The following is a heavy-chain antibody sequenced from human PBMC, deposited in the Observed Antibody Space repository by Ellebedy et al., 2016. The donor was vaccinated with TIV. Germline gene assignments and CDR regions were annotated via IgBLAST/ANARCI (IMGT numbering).Heavy chain of an antibody. CDR2: IYSGGTT. CDR1: GFIINDNY. Sequence: GESLKISXAASGFIINDNYMSWVRQIPGTGLQWVSVIYSGGTTYYADSVQGRFTISRDKSKNTLYLQMNSLRAEDTAVYYCVKNSDYYCYAMDVWGQGTTVTVSS. J-gene: IGHJ6*02. CDR3: VKNSDYYCYAMDV. V-gene: IGHV3-53*05. D-gene: IGHD2/OR15-2a*01.